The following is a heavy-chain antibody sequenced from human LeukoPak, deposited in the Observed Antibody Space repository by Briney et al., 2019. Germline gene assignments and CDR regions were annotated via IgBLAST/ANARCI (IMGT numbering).Heavy chain of an antibody. CDR1: GGSISSGSYY. CDR2: IYTSGST. CDR3: ARQGRAPQLYYFDY. Sequence: SETLSLTCTVSGGSISSGSYYWSWIRQPAGKGLEWIGRIYTSGSTNYNPSLKSRVTISVDTSKNQFSLKLTSVTAADTAVYYCARQGRAPQLYYFDYGGQGTLVTVSS. D-gene: IGHD2-2*01. J-gene: IGHJ4*02. V-gene: IGHV4-61*02.